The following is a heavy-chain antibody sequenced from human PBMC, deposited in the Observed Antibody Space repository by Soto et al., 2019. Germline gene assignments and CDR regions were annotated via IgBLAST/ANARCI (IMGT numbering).Heavy chain of an antibody. CDR3: AKDRPLYGDYGYYFAY. D-gene: IGHD4-17*01. CDR1: GFTFSSYA. J-gene: IGHJ4*02. CDR2: ISGSGGST. Sequence: QPGGSLRLSCAASGFTFSSYAMSWVRQAPGKGLEWVSAISGSGGSTYYADSVKGRFTISRDNSKNTLYLQMNSLRAEDTAVYYCAKDRPLYGDYGYYFAYWGQGTLVTGSS. V-gene: IGHV3-23*01.